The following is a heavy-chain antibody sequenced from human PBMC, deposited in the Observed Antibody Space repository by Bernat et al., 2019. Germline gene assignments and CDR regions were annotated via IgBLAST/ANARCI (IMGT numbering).Heavy chain of an antibody. CDR2: ISYEGSNK. CDR1: GFTFSDYG. D-gene: IGHD3/OR15-3a*01. CDR3: AKAGAYRDFLDV. V-gene: IGHV3-30*18. Sequence: QVQMVESGGGVVQPERSLRLSCGASGFTFSDYGMHWVRQAPGKGLEWVAMISYEGSNKYYADSVKGRFSISRDNSKNTLYLQMDSLRAEDTAVYFCAKAGAYRDFLDVWGQGTTVTVSS. J-gene: IGHJ6*02.